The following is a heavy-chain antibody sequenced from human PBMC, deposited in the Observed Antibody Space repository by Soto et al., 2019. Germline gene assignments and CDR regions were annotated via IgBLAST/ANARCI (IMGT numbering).Heavy chain of an antibody. D-gene: IGHD2-15*01. V-gene: IGHV3-7*03. CDR3: ARVKTPYYYYYGMDV. CDR1: GFTFSSYW. J-gene: IGHJ6*02. Sequence: PGGSLRLSCAASGFTFSSYWMSWVRQAPGKGLEWVANIKQDGSEKYYVDSVKGRFTISRDNAKNSLYLQMNSLRAEDTAVYYCARVKTPYYYYYGMDVWGQGTTVTVSS. CDR2: IKQDGSEK.